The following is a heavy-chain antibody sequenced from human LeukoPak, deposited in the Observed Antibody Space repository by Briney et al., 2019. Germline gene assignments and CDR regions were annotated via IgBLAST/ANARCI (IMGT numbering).Heavy chain of an antibody. Sequence: PGGSLRLSCAASGFTFSSYAMSWVRQAPGKGLEWVSAISGSGGSTYYADSVKGRLTISRDNSKNTLYLQMNSLRAEDTAVYYCAKDLWARTQQVYYYDSSGYYHRGDYWGQGTLVTVSS. D-gene: IGHD3-22*01. CDR2: ISGSGGST. CDR1: GFTFSSYA. J-gene: IGHJ4*02. V-gene: IGHV3-23*01. CDR3: AKDLWARTQQVYYYDSSGYYHRGDY.